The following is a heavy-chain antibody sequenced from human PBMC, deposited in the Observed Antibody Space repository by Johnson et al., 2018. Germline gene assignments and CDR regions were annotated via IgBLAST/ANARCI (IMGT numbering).Heavy chain of an antibody. J-gene: IGHJ6*02. Sequence: QVQLVESGGGLVKXGGSLRLXCAASGFPFSDYYMSWIRQAPGKGLEWVSYISSSGTSIYYAASVKGRFTISRDTAKNSLYLQMNSRRAEDTAVYYCARRHYYDGMDVWGQGTTVTVSS. CDR2: ISSSGTSI. CDR1: GFPFSDYY. V-gene: IGHV3-11*04. CDR3: ARRHYYDGMDV.